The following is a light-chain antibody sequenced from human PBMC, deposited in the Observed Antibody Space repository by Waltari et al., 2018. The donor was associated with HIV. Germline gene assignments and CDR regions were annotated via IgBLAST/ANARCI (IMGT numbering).Light chain of an antibody. V-gene: IGLV3-19*01. J-gene: IGLJ3*02. CDR1: RLTTYY. CDR2: GRD. CDR3: GARDSSGKYVL. Sequence: SSELTQDPAVSVALGQTVRITCQGDRLTTYYASWYQQKPGQAPELVLHGRDNRPSGIPDRVSGSSSGNTASLTITGAQAEDEADYYCGARDSSGKYVLFGGGTKLTVL.